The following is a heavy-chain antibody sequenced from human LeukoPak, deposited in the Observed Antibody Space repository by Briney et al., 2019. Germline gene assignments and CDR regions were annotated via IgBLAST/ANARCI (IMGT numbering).Heavy chain of an antibody. CDR2: ISSSSSTI. V-gene: IGHV3-48*01. CDR3: ASAPYSSSWSYFDY. Sequence: GGSLRISCAASGFTFSSYSMNWVRQAPGKGLEWVSYISSSSSTIYYADSVKGRFTISRDNAKNSLYLQMNSLRAEDTAVYYCASAPYSSSWSYFDYWGQGTLVTVSS. J-gene: IGHJ4*02. CDR1: GFTFSSYS. D-gene: IGHD6-13*01.